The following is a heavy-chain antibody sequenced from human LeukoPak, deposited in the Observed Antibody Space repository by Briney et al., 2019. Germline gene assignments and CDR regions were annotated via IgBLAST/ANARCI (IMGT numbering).Heavy chain of an antibody. CDR1: GYSFTSYW. CDR2: IYPGDSDT. V-gene: IGHV5-51*01. CDR3: ARHRPRYCSSTGCYTNYYYYGMDV. Sequence: GESLKISCKGSGYSFTSYWIGWVRQMPGKGLEWMGIIYPGDSDTRYSPSFQGQVTISADKSISTAYLQWSSLKASDTAMYYCARHRPRYCSSTGCYTNYYYYGMDVWGQGTTVTISS. D-gene: IGHD2-2*02. J-gene: IGHJ6*02.